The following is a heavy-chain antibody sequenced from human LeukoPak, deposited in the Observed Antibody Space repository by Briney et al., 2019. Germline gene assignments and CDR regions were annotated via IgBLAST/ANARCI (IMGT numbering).Heavy chain of an antibody. CDR3: ARGRYYFDY. J-gene: IGHJ4*02. Sequence: SETLSLTCTVSGGSISSGGYYWSWIRQPAGKGLEWIGHIYTSGSTNYNPSLKSRVTISVDTSKNQFSLKLSSVTAADTAVYYCARGRYYFDYWGQGTLVTVSS. CDR1: GGSISSGGYY. V-gene: IGHV4-61*09. CDR2: IYTSGST.